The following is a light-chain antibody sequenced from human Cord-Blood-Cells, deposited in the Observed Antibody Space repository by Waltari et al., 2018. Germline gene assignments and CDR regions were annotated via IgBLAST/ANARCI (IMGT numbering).Light chain of an antibody. J-gene: IGLJ2*01. CDR2: DVS. CDR1: SSDVGGYNY. V-gene: IGLV2-14*01. CDR3: SSYTSSSTPVV. Sequence: QSALTQPASVSGSPGQSLTISCTGTSSDVGGYNYVSWYQQHPGNAPKLMIYDVSKRPSGVSNRFSGSKSGNTASLTISGLQAEDEADYYCSSYTSSSTPVVFGGGTKLTVL.